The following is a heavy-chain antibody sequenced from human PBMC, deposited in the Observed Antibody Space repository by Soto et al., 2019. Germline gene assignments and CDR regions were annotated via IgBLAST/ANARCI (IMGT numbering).Heavy chain of an antibody. Sequence: GSLRLSCAASGFPFSNAMTWVRQAPGKGLEWVSAVTANGGSTYSADSVKGRFTISRDNSKNRLFLQMKSVRAEDTAVYYCASLGVGDWANYYYYSGMDVWGQGTTVTVSS. CDR2: VTANGGST. D-gene: IGHD2-21*02. CDR1: GFPFSNA. J-gene: IGHJ6*02. CDR3: ASLGVGDWANYYYYSGMDV. V-gene: IGHV3-23*01.